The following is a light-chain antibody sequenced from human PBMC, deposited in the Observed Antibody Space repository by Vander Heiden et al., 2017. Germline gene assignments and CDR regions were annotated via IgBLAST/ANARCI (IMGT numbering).Light chain of an antibody. J-gene: IGLJ2*01. CDR3: QSYDSSLSAVV. CDR2: GNS. CDR1: SSNIGAGYD. V-gene: IGLV1-40*01. Sequence: QSVLTQPPPVSGAPGKRVTISCTGSSSNIGAGYDVHWYQQLPGTAPKLLIYGNSNRPSGVPDRFSGSKSGTSASLAITGLQAEDEADYYCQSYDSSLSAVVFGGGTKLTVL.